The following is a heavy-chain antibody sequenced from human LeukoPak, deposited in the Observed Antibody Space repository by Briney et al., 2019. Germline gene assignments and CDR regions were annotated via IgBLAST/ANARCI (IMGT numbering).Heavy chain of an antibody. CDR2: IYHSGST. J-gene: IGHJ4*02. V-gene: IGHV4-4*02. CDR1: GGSISSSNW. D-gene: IGHD1-26*01. Sequence: SGTLSLTCAVSGGSISSSNWWSWVRQPPGQGLEWIGEIYHSGSTNYNPSLKSRVTISVDKSKNQFSLKLSSVTAADTAVYYCARNPDSGSYYNEFDYWGQGTLVTVSS. CDR3: ARNPDSGSYYNEFDY.